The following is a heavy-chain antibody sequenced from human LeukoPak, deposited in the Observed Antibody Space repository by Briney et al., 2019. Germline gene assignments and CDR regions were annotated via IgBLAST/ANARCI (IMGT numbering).Heavy chain of an antibody. CDR2: ISSSSSYT. Sequence: GGSLRLSCAASGFTFSDYYMSWIRQAPGKGLEGVSYISSSSSYTNYADSVKGRFTISRDYAKNSLYLQMNSLRAEDTAVYYCARVEGIQLWTPNDYWGQGTLVTVSS. V-gene: IGHV3-11*05. J-gene: IGHJ4*02. CDR3: ARVEGIQLWTPNDY. D-gene: IGHD5-18*01. CDR1: GFTFSDYY.